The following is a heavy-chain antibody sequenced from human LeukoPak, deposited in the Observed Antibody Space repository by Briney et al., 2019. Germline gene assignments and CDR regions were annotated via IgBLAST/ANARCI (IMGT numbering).Heavy chain of an antibody. J-gene: IGHJ6*03. Sequence: ASVKVSCKASGYTFTGYYMHWVRQAPGQGLEWMGWINPNSGGTNYAQKFQGRVTMTRDTSISTAYMELSRLRSDDTAVYYCAREGLRSIAARLWTRDYMDVWGKGTTVIVSS. CDR1: GYTFTGYY. D-gene: IGHD6-6*01. V-gene: IGHV1-2*02. CDR3: AREGLRSIAARLWTRDYMDV. CDR2: INPNSGGT.